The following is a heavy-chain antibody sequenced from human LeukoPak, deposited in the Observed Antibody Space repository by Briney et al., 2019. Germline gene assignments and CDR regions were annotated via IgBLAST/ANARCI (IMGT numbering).Heavy chain of an antibody. D-gene: IGHD3-3*01. J-gene: IGHJ4*02. CDR3: ARGRVVTNFDY. Sequence: GGSLRLSCAASGFTFSSYGMHWVRQAPGKGLEWVAVISYDGSNKYYADSVKGRFTISRDNSKNTLYLQMNSLRAEDTAVYYCARGRVVTNFDYWGQGTLVTVSS. CDR1: GFTFSSYG. CDR2: ISYDGSNK. V-gene: IGHV3-30*03.